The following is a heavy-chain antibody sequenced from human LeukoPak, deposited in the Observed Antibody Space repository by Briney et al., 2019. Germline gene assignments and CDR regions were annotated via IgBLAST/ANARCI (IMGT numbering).Heavy chain of an antibody. CDR1: GFTFSNAW. CDR3: TTEHYDFWSGYYAETDY. J-gene: IGHJ4*02. CDR2: IKSKTDGGTT. V-gene: IGHV3-15*01. Sequence: GGSLRLSCAASGFTFSNAWMSWVRQAPGKGLEWVGRIKSKTDGGTTDYAAPVKGRFTISRDDSKNTLYLQMNSLKTEDTAVYYCTTEHYDFWSGYYAETDYWGQGTLVTVSP. D-gene: IGHD3-3*01.